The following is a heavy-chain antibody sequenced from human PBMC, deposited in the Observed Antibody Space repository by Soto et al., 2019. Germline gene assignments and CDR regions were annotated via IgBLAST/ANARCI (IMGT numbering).Heavy chain of an antibody. CDR1: GDSVSSNSAA. D-gene: IGHD6-13*01. CDR3: ARDIRSCWCSLSY. V-gene: IGHV6-1*01. J-gene: IGHJ4*02. CDR2: TYYRSKWYN. Sequence: SPTLSLTCAISGDSVSSNSAAWNWIRQSPSRGLEWLGRTYYRSKWYNDYAVSVKSRITINPDTSKNQFSLQLKSVTPDDTAVNYCARDIRSCWCSLSYWGQGPRVAFSS.